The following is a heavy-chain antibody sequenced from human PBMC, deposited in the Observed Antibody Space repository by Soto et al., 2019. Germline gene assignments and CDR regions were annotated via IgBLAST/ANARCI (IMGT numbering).Heavy chain of an antibody. D-gene: IGHD5-18*01. CDR1: GGTFSSYA. Sequence: QVQLVQSGAEVKKPGSSVKVSCKASGGTFSSYAISWVRQAPGQGLEWLGGIIPIFGTSTYAQKFQGRVTTTADKSTTTAYMELSSLRSEDTAVYYCARYGWSGYSYGYLPYWFDPWGQGTLVTVSS. J-gene: IGHJ5*02. CDR2: IIPIFGTS. V-gene: IGHV1-69*06. CDR3: ARYGWSGYSYGYLPYWFDP.